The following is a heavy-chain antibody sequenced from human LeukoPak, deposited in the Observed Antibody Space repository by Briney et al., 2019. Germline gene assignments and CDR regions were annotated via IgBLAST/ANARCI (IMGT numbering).Heavy chain of an antibody. V-gene: IGHV3-33*01. J-gene: IGHJ6*02. D-gene: IGHD6-13*01. Sequence: GGSLRLSCAASGFTFSSYGMHWVRQAPGKGLEWVAVIWYDGSNKYYADSVKGRFTISRDNSKNTLYLQMNSLRAEDTAVYYCARDLLIAAAGSDYYYGMDVWGQGTTVTVSS. CDR1: GFTFSSYG. CDR2: IWYDGSNK. CDR3: ARDLLIAAAGSDYYYGMDV.